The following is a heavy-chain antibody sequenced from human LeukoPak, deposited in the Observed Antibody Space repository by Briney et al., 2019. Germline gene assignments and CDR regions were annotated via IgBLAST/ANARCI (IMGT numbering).Heavy chain of an antibody. J-gene: IGHJ4*02. CDR3: AKDSSGWLSYFDY. D-gene: IGHD6-19*01. Sequence: GGSLRLSCAASGFTFSSYAMHWVRQAPGKGLEWVSGISWNSGSIGYADSVKGRFTISRDNAKNSLYLQMNSLRAEDTALYYCAKDSSGWLSYFDYWGQGTLVTVSS. CDR2: ISWNSGSI. CDR1: GFTFSSYA. V-gene: IGHV3-9*01.